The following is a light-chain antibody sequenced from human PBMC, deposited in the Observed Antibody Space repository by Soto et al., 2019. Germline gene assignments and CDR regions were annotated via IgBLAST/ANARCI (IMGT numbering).Light chain of an antibody. J-gene: IGLJ1*01. V-gene: IGLV2-8*01. CDR3: CSYAGSYPFV. Sequence: QSALTQPPSASGSPGQSVTISCTGTSSDVGKYDYVSWFQHHPGKAPKLIIYEVSKRPSGVPDRFSGSKSGSTASLTVSGLQAEDEADYYCCSYAGSYPFVFGTGTKVTVL. CDR1: SSDVGKYDY. CDR2: EVS.